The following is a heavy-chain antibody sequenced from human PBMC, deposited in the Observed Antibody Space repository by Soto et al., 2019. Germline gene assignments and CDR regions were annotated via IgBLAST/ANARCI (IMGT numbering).Heavy chain of an antibody. Sequence: ASVKVSYKASGYTFTSYDINWVRQATGQGLEWMGWMNPNSGNTGYAQKFQGRVTMTRNTSISTAYMELSSLRSEDTAVYYCARRRHFDEGSSYYYMDVWGKGTTVTVSS. CDR3: ARRRHFDEGSSYYYMDV. V-gene: IGHV1-8*01. CDR1: GYTFTSYD. J-gene: IGHJ6*03. D-gene: IGHD6-6*01. CDR2: MNPNSGNT.